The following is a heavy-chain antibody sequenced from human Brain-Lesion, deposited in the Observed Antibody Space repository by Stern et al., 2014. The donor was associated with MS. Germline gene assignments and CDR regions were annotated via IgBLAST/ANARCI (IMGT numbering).Heavy chain of an antibody. CDR1: GGSINSSSYY. J-gene: IGHJ4*02. Sequence: QVQLQESGPGLVKPSETLSLSCTVSGGSINSSSYYWGWVRQPPGKGLEWIGRIYYSGSSYSNPSLKSRLAMSLGTSKHHFSLTRTSGTAADTAVYYCARLGVMVTFGGVIAPSDFDSWGQGTLVTVSS. CDR2: IYYSGSS. V-gene: IGHV4-39*02. CDR3: ARLGVMVTFGGVIAPSDFDS. D-gene: IGHD3-16*02.